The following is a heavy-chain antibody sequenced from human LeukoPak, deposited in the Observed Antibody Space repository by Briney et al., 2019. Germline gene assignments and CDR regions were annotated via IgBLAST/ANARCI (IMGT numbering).Heavy chain of an antibody. CDR2: IYHSGST. D-gene: IGHD5-12*01. CDR1: GGSISSSNW. CDR3: ARDNSVGDSAWWFDP. J-gene: IGHJ5*02. V-gene: IGHV4-4*02. Sequence: PSGTLSLTCAVSGGSISSSNWWSWIRQPPGKGLEWIGEIYHSGSTNYNPSLKSRVTISVDKSKTQFSLKLSSVTAADTAVYYCARDNSVGDSAWWFDPWGQGTLVTVSS.